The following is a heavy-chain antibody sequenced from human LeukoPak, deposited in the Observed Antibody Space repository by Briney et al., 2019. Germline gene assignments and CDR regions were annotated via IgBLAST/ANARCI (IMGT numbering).Heavy chain of an antibody. V-gene: IGHV3-53*01. CDR2: TYSGGST. CDR1: GFTFSSYA. CDR3: AREGITGTTSPYFDY. D-gene: IGHD1-20*01. Sequence: GRSLRLSCAASGFTFSSYAIHWVRQAPGKGLEWVSVTYSGGSTYYADSVKGRFTISRDNSKNTLYLQMNSLRAEDTAVYSCAREGITGTTSPYFDYWGQGTLVTVSS. J-gene: IGHJ4*02.